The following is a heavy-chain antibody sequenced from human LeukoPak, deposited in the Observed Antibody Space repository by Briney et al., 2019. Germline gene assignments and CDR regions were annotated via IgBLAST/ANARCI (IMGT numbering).Heavy chain of an antibody. CDR2: INGSGGRT. CDR1: GFTFTTYA. J-gene: IGHJ4*02. D-gene: IGHD5-12*01. Sequence: GGSLRLSCAASGFTFTTYAMTWVRQAPGKGPEWVSTINGSGGRTYYADSLKGRFTISRDNSKNTLYLQMNSLRAEDMAVYYCAIGPPYGGYSDWGQGTLVTVSS. CDR3: AIGPPYGGYSD. V-gene: IGHV3-23*01.